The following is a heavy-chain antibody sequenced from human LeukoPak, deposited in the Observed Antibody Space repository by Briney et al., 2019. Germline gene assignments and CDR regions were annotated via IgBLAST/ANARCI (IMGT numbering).Heavy chain of an antibody. CDR3: AREYTPERGSAFDI. Sequence: ASVKVSCKASGGTFSSYAISWVRQAPGQGLEWMGRIIPIFGTANYAQKFQGRVTITTDESTSTAYMELSSLKSEDTAVYYCAREYTPERGSAFDIWGQGTMVTDSS. CDR2: IIPIFGTA. D-gene: IGHD2-2*02. V-gene: IGHV1-69*05. CDR1: GGTFSSYA. J-gene: IGHJ3*02.